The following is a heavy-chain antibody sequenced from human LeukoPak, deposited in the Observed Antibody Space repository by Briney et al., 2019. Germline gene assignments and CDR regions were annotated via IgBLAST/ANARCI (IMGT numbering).Heavy chain of an antibody. V-gene: IGHV4-30-2*01. J-gene: IGHJ4*02. CDR2: IYHSGST. CDR3: AGTPSLVVMAATTFDY. Sequence: SETLSLTCTVSGGSISSGGYYWSWIRQPPGKGLEWIGYIYHSGSTYYNPSLKSRVTISVDRSKNQFSLKLSSVTAADTAVYYCAGTPSLVVMAATTFDYWGQGTLVTVSS. D-gene: IGHD2-21*01. CDR1: GGSISSGGYY.